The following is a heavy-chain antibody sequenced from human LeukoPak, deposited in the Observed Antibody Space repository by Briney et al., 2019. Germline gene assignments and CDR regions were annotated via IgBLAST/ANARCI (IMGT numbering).Heavy chain of an antibody. Sequence: ASVKVSCKASGGTFSSYAISWVRQAPGQGLEWMGGIIPFFGTANYAQKFQGRVTITTDESTSTAYMELSSLRSEDTAVYYCARDRYDREQPYNWFDPWGQGTLVTVSS. CDR3: ARDRYDREQPYNWFDP. CDR2: IIPFFGTA. J-gene: IGHJ5*02. D-gene: IGHD3-22*01. CDR1: GGTFSSYA. V-gene: IGHV1-69*05.